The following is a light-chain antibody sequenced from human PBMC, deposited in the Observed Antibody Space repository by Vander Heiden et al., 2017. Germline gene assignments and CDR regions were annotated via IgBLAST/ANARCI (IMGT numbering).Light chain of an antibody. Sequence: SYELTPPPSVSVSPGQTASITCSGDKLGDKYACWYQQKPGQSPVLVSYQDSKRPSGIPERFSGSNSGNTATLTISGTQAMDEADYYGQAWDSSTVVFGGGTKLTVL. CDR2: QDS. CDR1: KLGDKY. J-gene: IGLJ2*01. V-gene: IGLV3-1*01. CDR3: QAWDSSTVV.